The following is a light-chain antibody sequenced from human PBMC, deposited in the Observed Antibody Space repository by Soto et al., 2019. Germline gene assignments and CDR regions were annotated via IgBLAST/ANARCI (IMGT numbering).Light chain of an antibody. J-gene: IGKJ3*01. CDR3: RQKDT. CDR2: AAS. V-gene: IGKV1-39*01. Sequence: DIQMTQSPSSLSASVGDRVTITCRASQSISSYLNGYQQKPGKAPKLLIYAASSLQSGVPSRFSGSGSGTDFTLTISSLQPEDFATYYGRQKDTFGPGTKVDIK. CDR1: QSISSY.